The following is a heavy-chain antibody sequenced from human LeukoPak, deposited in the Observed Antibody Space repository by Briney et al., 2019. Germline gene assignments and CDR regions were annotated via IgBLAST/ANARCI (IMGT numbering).Heavy chain of an antibody. J-gene: IGHJ5*02. V-gene: IGHV4-34*01. CDR3: ARKRAAPTKHLPNRNWFDP. D-gene: IGHD6-6*01. CDR1: GGSFSGYY. Sequence: PSETLSLTCAVYGGSFSGYYWSWIRQPPGKGLEWIGEINHSGSTNYNPSLKSRVTISVDTSKNQFSLKLSSVTAADTAVYYCARKRAAPTKHLPNRNWFDPWGQGTLVTVSS. CDR2: INHSGST.